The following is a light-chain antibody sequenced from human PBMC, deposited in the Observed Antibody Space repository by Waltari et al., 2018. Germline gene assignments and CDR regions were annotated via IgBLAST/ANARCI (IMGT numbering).Light chain of an antibody. Sequence: DIVMTQSPDSLAVSLGERATINCKSSQTVLFSSNNRNYLAWYQQKPGHPPKLLIYWASTRESGVPDRFSGSGSGTHFTLTISSLQAEDVAVYYCQQYYSSPYTFGQGTKLEIK. V-gene: IGKV4-1*01. J-gene: IGKJ2*01. CDR1: QTVLFSSNNRNY. CDR3: QQYYSSPYT. CDR2: WAS.